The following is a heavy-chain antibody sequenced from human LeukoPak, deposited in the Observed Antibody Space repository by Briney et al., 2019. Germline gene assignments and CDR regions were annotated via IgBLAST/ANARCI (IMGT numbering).Heavy chain of an antibody. J-gene: IGHJ4*02. CDR3: ARAGSGSYKFDY. Sequence: ASVKVSCKASGGTFSSYAISWVRQAPGQGLEWMGWISAYNGNTNYAQKLQGRVTMTTDTSTSTAYMELRSLRSDDTAVYYCARAGSGSYKFDYWGQGTLVTVSS. CDR2: ISAYNGNT. D-gene: IGHD3-10*01. CDR1: GGTFSSYA. V-gene: IGHV1-18*01.